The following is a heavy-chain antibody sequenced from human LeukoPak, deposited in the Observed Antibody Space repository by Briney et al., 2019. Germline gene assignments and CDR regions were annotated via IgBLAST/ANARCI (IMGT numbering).Heavy chain of an antibody. V-gene: IGHV3-33*01. CDR1: GFTFSSYG. J-gene: IGHJ4*02. CDR3: ARVYCSSTSCSYYFDY. CDR2: IWYDGSNK. Sequence: PGGSLRLSCAASGFTFSSYGMHWVRQAPGKGLEWVALIWYDGSNKYYADSVKGRFTISRDNSKNTLYLQMNSLRAEDTAVYYCARVYCSSTSCSYYFDYWGQGTLVTVSS. D-gene: IGHD2-2*01.